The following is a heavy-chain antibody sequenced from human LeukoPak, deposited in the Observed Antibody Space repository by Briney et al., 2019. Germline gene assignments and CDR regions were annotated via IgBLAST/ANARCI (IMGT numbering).Heavy chain of an antibody. J-gene: IGHJ4*02. CDR2: INPNSGGT. CDR3: ARGNGYSSNDY. V-gene: IGHV1-2*06. D-gene: IGHD5-24*01. CDR1: GYTFTGYY. Sequence: ASVKVSCXASGYTFTGYYMHWVRQAPGQGLEWMGRINPNSGGTNYAQKFQGRVTMTRDTSISTAYMELCRLRSDDTAVYYCARGNGYSSNDYWGQGTLVTVSS.